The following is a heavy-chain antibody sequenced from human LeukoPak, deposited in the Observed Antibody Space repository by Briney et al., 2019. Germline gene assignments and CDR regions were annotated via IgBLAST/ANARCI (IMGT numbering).Heavy chain of an antibody. J-gene: IGHJ4*02. CDR1: GFTFSDYY. V-gene: IGHV3-11*06. Sequence: GGSLRLSCAASGFTFSDYYMSWIRQAPGKGLEWVTYISSSSSYTNYADSVKGRFTISRDNAKNSLYLQMNSLSAEDTAVYYCAREIVGAIDYWGQGTLVTVSS. CDR3: AREIVGAIDY. CDR2: ISSSSSYT. D-gene: IGHD1-26*01.